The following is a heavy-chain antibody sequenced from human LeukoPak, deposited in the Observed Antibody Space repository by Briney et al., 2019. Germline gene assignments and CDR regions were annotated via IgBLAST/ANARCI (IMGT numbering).Heavy chain of an antibody. CDR2: IKQDGSEK. CDR3: ARDLTVRCSGGSCYSAFDY. D-gene: IGHD2-15*01. Sequence: GGSLRLSCAASGFTFSSYWMSWVRQAPGKGLEWVANIKQDGSEKYYVDSVKGRVTISRDNAKNSLYLQMNSLRAEDTAVYYCARDLTVRCSGGSCYSAFDYWGQGTLVTVSS. CDR1: GFTFSSYW. V-gene: IGHV3-7*01. J-gene: IGHJ4*02.